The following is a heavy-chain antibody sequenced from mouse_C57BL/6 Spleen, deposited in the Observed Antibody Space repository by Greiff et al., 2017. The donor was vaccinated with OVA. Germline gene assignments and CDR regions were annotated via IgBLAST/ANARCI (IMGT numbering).Heavy chain of an antibody. V-gene: IGHV5-6*01. CDR2: ISSGGSYT. J-gene: IGHJ2*01. CDR3: ARHLLRDYFDY. CDR1: GFTFSSYG. D-gene: IGHD2-12*01. Sequence: EVMLVESGGDLVKPGGSLKLSCAASGFTFSSYGMSWVRQTPDKRLEWVATISSGGSYTYYPDSVKGRFTISRDNAKNTLYLQMSSLKSEDTAMYYCARHLLRDYFDYWGQGTTLTVSS.